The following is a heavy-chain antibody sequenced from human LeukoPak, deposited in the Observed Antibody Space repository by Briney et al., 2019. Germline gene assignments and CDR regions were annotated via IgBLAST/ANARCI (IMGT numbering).Heavy chain of an antibody. CDR3: ASNYDILTGHFDY. V-gene: IGHV4-59*12. CDR2: IYYSGST. J-gene: IGHJ4*02. D-gene: IGHD3-9*01. CDR1: GGSISSYY. Sequence: SETLSLTCTVSGGSISSYYWSWIRQPPGKGLEWIGYIYYSGSTYYNPSLTSRVTISVDTSKNQFSLKLSSVTAADTAVYYCASNYDILTGHFDYWGQGTLVTVSS.